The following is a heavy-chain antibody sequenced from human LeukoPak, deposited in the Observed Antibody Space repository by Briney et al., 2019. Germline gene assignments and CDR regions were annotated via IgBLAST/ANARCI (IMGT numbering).Heavy chain of an antibody. V-gene: IGHV5-51*01. CDR2: IYPGDSNT. D-gene: IGHD1-26*01. J-gene: IGHJ4*02. Sequence: GASLKTSCKGSGYRFISYWIGWVRQMPGKGLEWMGIIYPGDSNTRYSPSFQGQVTISADKSISTAYLQWSSLKASDTAMYYCARQVGATLYFDYWGQGTQVTVSS. CDR3: ARQVGATLYFDY. CDR1: GYRFISYW.